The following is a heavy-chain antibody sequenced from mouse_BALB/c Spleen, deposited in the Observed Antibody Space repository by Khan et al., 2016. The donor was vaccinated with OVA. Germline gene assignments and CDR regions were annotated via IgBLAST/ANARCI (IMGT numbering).Heavy chain of an antibody. CDR2: IDPPNGNT. Sequence: VQLKESGAELVKSSPTVKLSCTASGLNIKDTYMHWLKQRPEQGLEWIGRIDPPNGNTKYDPKFQCKATIKADTSSNTVYLQVSSLTSEDTAVYYCARMTNKWGQGTTVTVSS. V-gene: IGHV14-3*02. J-gene: IGHJ2*01. CDR3: ARMTNK. CDR1: GLNIKDTY.